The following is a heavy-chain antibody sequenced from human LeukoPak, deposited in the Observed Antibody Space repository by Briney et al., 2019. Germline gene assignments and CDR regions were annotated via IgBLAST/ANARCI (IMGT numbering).Heavy chain of an antibody. Sequence: GGTLRLSCAASGFTFSSYGMSWVRQAPGKGLGWVSAIIVSGGSTYYADYVKGRFTISSDNSKNTLYLQMNSLSAEDTAVYYCAREVSDTDFYYYYMDVWGKGTTVTLSS. CDR3: AREVSDTDFYYYYMDV. CDR2: IIVSGGST. J-gene: IGHJ6*03. D-gene: IGHD5-18*01. V-gene: IGHV3-23*01. CDR1: GFTFSSYG.